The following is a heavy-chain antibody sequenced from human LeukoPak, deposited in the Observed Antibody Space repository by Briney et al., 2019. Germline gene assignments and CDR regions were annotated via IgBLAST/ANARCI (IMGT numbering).Heavy chain of an antibody. CDR2: ISGSGGST. J-gene: IGHJ4*02. CDR1: GFTFSSYA. Sequence: GGSLRLSCAASGFTFSSYAMSWVRQAPGKGLEWVSAISGSGGSTYYADSVKGRFTISRDNSKNTLYLQMNSRRAEDTAVYYCAKVSLYSSGEDYWGQGTLVTVSS. CDR3: AKVSLYSSGEDY. V-gene: IGHV3-23*01. D-gene: IGHD6-19*01.